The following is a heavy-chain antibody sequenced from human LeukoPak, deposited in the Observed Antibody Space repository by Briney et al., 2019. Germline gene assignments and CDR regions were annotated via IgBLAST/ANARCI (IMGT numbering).Heavy chain of an antibody. CDR2: INHSGST. CDR1: GGSFSGYY. CDR3: ARVGYCSGGSCRGVNFDY. J-gene: IGHJ4*02. Sequence: SETLSLTCAVYGGSFSGYYWSWIRQPPGKGLEWIGEINHSGSTNYNPSLKSRVTISVDTSTNQFSLKLSSVTAADTAVYYCARVGYCSGGSCRGVNFDYWGQGSLVTVSS. D-gene: IGHD2-15*01. V-gene: IGHV4-34*01.